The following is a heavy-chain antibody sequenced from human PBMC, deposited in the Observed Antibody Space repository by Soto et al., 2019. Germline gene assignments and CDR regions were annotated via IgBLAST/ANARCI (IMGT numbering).Heavy chain of an antibody. V-gene: IGHV4-31*02. CDR2: IYYSGST. J-gene: IGHJ5*02. Sequence: GKGLEWIGYIYYSGSTYYNPSLKSRVTISVDTSKNQFSLRLSSVTAADTAVYXXXXXXXXXXXXXXXXPWGQGTLVTVSS. CDR3: XXXXXXXXXXXXXXP.